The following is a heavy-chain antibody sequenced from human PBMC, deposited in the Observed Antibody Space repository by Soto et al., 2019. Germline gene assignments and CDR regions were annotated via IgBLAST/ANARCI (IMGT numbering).Heavy chain of an antibody. CDR1: GYTFTTYW. D-gene: IGHD5-12*01. CDR3: ARSGYSSHGLDV. CDR2: TYPTDSDT. Sequence: PGESLKISCQGSGYTFTTYWIGWVRQMPGKGLEWMGITYPTDSDTRYSPSFQGQVTISADKSITTAYLQWSSLRASDTAVYYCARSGYSSHGLDVWGQGTTVTVSS. V-gene: IGHV5-51*01. J-gene: IGHJ6*02.